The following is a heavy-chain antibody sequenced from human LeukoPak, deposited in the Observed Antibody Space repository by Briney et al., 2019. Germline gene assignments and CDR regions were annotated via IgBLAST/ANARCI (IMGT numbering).Heavy chain of an antibody. CDR2: ISAYNGKT. Sequence: ASVKVSCKASGYTFTSYGISWVRQAPGQGLEWMGWISAYNGKTNYAQKLQGRVTMTTDTSTSTAYMELRSLRSDDTAVYYCARDDYGDYPFDYWGQGTLVTVSS. V-gene: IGHV1-18*01. D-gene: IGHD4-17*01. CDR1: GYTFTSYG. J-gene: IGHJ4*02. CDR3: ARDDYGDYPFDY.